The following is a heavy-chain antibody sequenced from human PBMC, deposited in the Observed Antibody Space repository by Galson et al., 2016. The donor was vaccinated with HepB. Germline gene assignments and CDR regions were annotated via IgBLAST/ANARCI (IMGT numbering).Heavy chain of an antibody. Sequence: ETLSLTCAVSGASINSTNWWNWVLLSPGKGLEWNGELYHTGSTNYNPSLKSRVPMSIDKPKNQFSLRLSSVTAADTAVYYCTTSNSWYNWFDPWGQGTLVTVSS. CDR1: GASINSTNW. D-gene: IGHD6-13*01. CDR3: TTSNSWYNWFDP. CDR2: LYHTGST. V-gene: IGHV4-4*02. J-gene: IGHJ5*02.